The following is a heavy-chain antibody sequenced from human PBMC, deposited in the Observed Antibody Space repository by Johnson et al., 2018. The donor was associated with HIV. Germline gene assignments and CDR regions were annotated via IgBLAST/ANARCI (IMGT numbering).Heavy chain of an antibody. CDR2: IKTKTDGGTT. CDR1: GFTFSNAC. J-gene: IGHJ3*02. D-gene: IGHD6-19*01. V-gene: IGHV3-15*01. CDR3: TPVSSGWYVGAFDI. Sequence: VQLVESGGGLVKPGGSLTLSCAASGFTFSNACMSWVRQAPGKGLEWVGRIKTKTDGGTTDYPAPVKGRFTISRNDSKNTLYLQMNSLKIEDTAGYYCTPVSSGWYVGAFDIWGQGTMVTVSS.